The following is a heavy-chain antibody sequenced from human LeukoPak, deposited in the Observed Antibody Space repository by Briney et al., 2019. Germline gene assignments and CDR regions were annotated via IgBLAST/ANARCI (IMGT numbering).Heavy chain of an antibody. V-gene: IGHV4-4*07. CDR2: VYPSGSA. J-gene: IGHJ5*02. Sequence: SETLSLTCTVSGRSISSYYWSWIRQPAGKGLEWIGRVYPSGSADYNPSLKSRVTMSIDTSKNQFSLKLRSVTAADTAVYYCARDYTEQHNYARSGYYWKWFDPWGQGTLVTVSS. CDR3: ARDYTEQHNYARSGYYWKWFDP. CDR1: GRSISSYY. D-gene: IGHD3-22*01.